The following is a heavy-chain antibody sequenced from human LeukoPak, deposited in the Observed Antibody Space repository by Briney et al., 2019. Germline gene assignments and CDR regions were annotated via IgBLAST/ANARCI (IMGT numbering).Heavy chain of an antibody. V-gene: IGHV3-21*01. J-gene: IGHJ4*02. CDR3: ARALRDILTGYYLDY. CDR1: GFTFSSYS. CDR2: ISSSSSYI. D-gene: IGHD3-9*01. Sequence: GGSLRLSCAASGFTFSSYSMNWVRQAPGKGLEWVSSISSSSSYIYYADSVKGRFTISRDNAKNPLYLQMNSLRAEDTAVYYCARALRDILTGYYLDYWGQGTLVTVSS.